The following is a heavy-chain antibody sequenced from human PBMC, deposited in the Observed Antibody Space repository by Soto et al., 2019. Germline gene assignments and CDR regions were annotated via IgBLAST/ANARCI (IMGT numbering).Heavy chain of an antibody. D-gene: IGHD3-9*01. CDR3: AKTGPYDILTYWYFDL. CDR2: IYYSGTT. CDR1: GDSISSSSYY. V-gene: IGHV4-39*01. J-gene: IGHJ2*01. Sequence: PSETLSLTCIVSGDSISSSSYYWVWIRQPPGKGLEWIGSIYYSGTTYYNPSLESRVTISIDTSKNQFSLKVSSLTAADTDVYYCAKTGPYDILTYWYFDLWGRGTLVTVSS.